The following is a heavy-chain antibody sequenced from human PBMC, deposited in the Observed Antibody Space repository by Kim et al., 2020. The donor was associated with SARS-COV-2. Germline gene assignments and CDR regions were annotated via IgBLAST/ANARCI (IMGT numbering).Heavy chain of an antibody. J-gene: IGHJ2*01. V-gene: IGHV5-51*01. CDR2: IYPGDSDT. CDR1: GYSFTSYW. CDR3: ARNRNGVLGVINWYFDL. Sequence: GESLKISCKGSGYSFTSYWIGWVRQMPGKGLEWMGIIYPGDSDTRYSPSFQGQVTISADKSISTAYLQWSSLKASDTAMYYCARNRNGVLGVINWYFDLWGRGTLVTVSS. D-gene: IGHD3-10*01.